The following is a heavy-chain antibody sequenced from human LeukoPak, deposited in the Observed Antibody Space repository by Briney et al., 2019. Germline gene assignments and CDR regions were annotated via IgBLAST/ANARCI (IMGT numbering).Heavy chain of an antibody. CDR1: GASIRSHY. CDR2: MYYSGNS. J-gene: IGHJ6*03. Sequence: PSETLSLTCTVSGASIRSHYWSWIRQPPGKGLEWIGYMYYSGNSNYNPALKSRVTISVDTSKNQFSLKLSSVTAADTAVYYCARLEKTDCSSTSCYYYYYMDVWGKGTTVTVSS. D-gene: IGHD2-2*01. CDR3: ARLEKTDCSSTSCYYYYYMDV. V-gene: IGHV4-59*11.